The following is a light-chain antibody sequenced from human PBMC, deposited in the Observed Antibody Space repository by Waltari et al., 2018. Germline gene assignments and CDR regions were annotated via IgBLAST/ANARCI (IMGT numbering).Light chain of an antibody. Sequence: EIVLTQSPGTLSLSPGDIATLSCRASQSVNSNYLAWYQQRPGQAPRLLIYGTSSRATGIPDRFSGSGSGTDFTLSISRLEPEDFAVYYCQQYGTSLFTFGPGTTVDIK. V-gene: IGKV3-20*01. CDR1: QSVNSNY. CDR3: QQYGTSLFT. CDR2: GTS. J-gene: IGKJ3*01.